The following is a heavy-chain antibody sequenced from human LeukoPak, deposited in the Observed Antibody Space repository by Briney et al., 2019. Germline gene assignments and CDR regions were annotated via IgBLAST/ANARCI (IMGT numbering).Heavy chain of an antibody. CDR2: ISGSGGST. V-gene: IGHV3-23*01. D-gene: IGHD3-10*01. CDR1: GFTFSSYA. CDR3: ADPVLLSDY. Sequence: PGGSLRLSCAASGFTFSSYAMSWVRQAPGKWLEWVSAISGSGGSTYYAASVKGRFTTSRDNSKTTLYLKMNSLRAEATAVYYCADPVLLSDYWGQGTLVTVSS. J-gene: IGHJ4*02.